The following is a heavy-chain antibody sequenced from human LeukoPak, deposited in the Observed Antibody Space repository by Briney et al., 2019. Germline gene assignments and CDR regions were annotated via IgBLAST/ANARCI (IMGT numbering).Heavy chain of an antibody. D-gene: IGHD2-2*01. CDR3: AKDRHAPGRYCSSTTCFPFDS. V-gene: IGHV3-23*01. Sequence: PGGSLRLSCAASGFTFSSYAMSWVRQAPGKGLEWVSTISNSDGSTYYADSVKGRFTISRDNSKSTLYLQMNSLRAEDTAVYYCAKDRHAPGRYCSSTTCFPFDSWGQGTLVTVSS. CDR1: GFTFSSYA. J-gene: IGHJ5*01. CDR2: ISNSDGST.